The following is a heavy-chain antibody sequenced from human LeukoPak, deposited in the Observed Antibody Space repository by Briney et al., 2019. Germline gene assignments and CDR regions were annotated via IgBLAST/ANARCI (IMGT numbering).Heavy chain of an antibody. CDR2: IKQDGSEK. Sequence: GGSLRLSCAASGFTFTSYWMSWVRQAPGKGLERVGKIKQDGSEKYYVDSVKGRFTISRDNAKNSLYLQMNSLRAEDTAVYYCASNSGYDSFGFDYWGQGTLVTVSS. J-gene: IGHJ4*02. V-gene: IGHV3-7*01. CDR3: ASNSGYDSFGFDY. D-gene: IGHD5-12*01. CDR1: GFTFTSYW.